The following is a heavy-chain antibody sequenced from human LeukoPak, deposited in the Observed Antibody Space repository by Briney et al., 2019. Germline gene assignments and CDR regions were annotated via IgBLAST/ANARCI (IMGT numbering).Heavy chain of an antibody. CDR3: AKRSYSSGCDY. CDR1: GFTFSSYS. CDR2: ISSSSSTI. V-gene: IGHV3-48*01. D-gene: IGHD6-19*01. Sequence: GGSLRLSCAASGFTFSSYSMNWVRQAPGKGLEWVSYISSSSSTIYYADSVRGRFTISRDNSKNTLYLQMNSLRAEDTAVYYCAKRSYSSGCDYWGQGTLVTVSS. J-gene: IGHJ4*02.